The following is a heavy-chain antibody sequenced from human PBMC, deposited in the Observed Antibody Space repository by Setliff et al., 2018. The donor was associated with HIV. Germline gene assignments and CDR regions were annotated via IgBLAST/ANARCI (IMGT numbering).Heavy chain of an antibody. CDR1: GYTFSDSY. J-gene: IGHJ6*03. D-gene: IGHD3-3*01. CDR2: TNPNSEVT. V-gene: IGHV1-2*02. CDR3: ARDPIGIDFGLSYYMDV. Sequence: GASVKVSCKASGYTFSDSYMYWVRQAPGQGLECLGWTNPNSEVTNYAQKFQGRVTMTWDRSTRTAYMELRSLTFDDTAVYYCARDPIGIDFGLSYYMDVWGKGTAVTVSS.